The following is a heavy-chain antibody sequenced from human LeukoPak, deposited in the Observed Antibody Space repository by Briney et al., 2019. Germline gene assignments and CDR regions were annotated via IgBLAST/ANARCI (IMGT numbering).Heavy chain of an antibody. CDR2: INPNSGAT. CDR3: APSGEAYFDY. D-gene: IGHD3-3*01. CDR1: GYTFTGYP. V-gene: IGHV1-2*02. Sequence: GASVKVSCTASGYTFTGYPMHWVRQAPGQGLEWMGWINPNSGATTYAQKFQGRVTMTRDTSINTAYMELSRLRSDDTAVYYCAPSGEAYFDYWGQGTLVTVSS. J-gene: IGHJ4*02.